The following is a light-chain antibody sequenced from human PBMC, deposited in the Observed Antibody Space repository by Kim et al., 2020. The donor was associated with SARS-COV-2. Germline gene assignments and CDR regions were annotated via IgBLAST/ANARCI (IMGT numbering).Light chain of an antibody. CDR2: QDS. J-gene: IGLJ3*02. Sequence: YELTQPPSVSVSPGQTASITCSGDKLGDKYACWYQQKPGQSPVLVIYQDSKRPSGIPERFSGSNSGNTVTLTISGTQAMDEADYYCQAWDSSTWVFGGGTQLTVL. V-gene: IGLV3-1*01. CDR1: KLGDKY. CDR3: QAWDSSTWV.